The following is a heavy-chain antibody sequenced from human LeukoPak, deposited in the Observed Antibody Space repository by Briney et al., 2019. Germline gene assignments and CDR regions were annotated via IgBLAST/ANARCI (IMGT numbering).Heavy chain of an antibody. CDR1: GGSISSSSYY. V-gene: IGHV4-39*07. CDR2: IYYSGST. J-gene: IGHJ3*02. D-gene: IGHD2-2*01. Sequence: PSETLSLTCTVSGGSISSSSYYWGWIRQPPGKGLEWIGSIYYSGSTYYNPSLKSRVTISVDTSKNQFSLKLSSVTAADTAVYYCARDSTALDAFDIWGQGTMVTVSS. CDR3: ARDSTALDAFDI.